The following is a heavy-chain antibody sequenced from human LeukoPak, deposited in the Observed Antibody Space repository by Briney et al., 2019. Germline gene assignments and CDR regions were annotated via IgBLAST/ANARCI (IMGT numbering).Heavy chain of an antibody. CDR2: IWYDGSNK. V-gene: IGHV3-33*01. Sequence: GGSLRLSCAASGFTFSSYVMHWVRQAPGKGLEWVAFIWYDGSNKYYADSVKGRFTISRDNAKNSLYLQMHSLRDEDTAVYYCARAPPRYGSGSFHFDFWGQGTLVTVSS. J-gene: IGHJ4*02. CDR1: GFTFSSYV. D-gene: IGHD3-10*01. CDR3: ARAPPRYGSGSFHFDF.